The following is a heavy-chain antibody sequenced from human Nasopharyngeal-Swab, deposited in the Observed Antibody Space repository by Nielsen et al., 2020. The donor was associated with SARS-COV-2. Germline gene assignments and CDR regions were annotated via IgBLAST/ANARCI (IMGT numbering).Heavy chain of an antibody. Sequence: SLKISCAASGFTFDDYAMHWVRQAPGKGLEWVSGISWNSGSIGYADSVKGRFTISRDNAKNSLYLQMNSLRAEDTAVYYCARDTLPDYYDSSGYCDYWGQGTLVTVSS. D-gene: IGHD3-22*01. CDR1: GFTFDDYA. J-gene: IGHJ4*02. CDR2: ISWNSGSI. CDR3: ARDTLPDYYDSSGYCDY. V-gene: IGHV3-9*01.